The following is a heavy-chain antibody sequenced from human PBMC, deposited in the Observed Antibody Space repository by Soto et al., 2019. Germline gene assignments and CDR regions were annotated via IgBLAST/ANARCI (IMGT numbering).Heavy chain of an antibody. CDR3: TRGGITIFGVVILDYYYGMDV. V-gene: IGHV3-49*04. CDR1: GFTFGDYA. D-gene: IGHD3-3*01. Sequence: GGSLRLSCTASGFTFGDYAMSWVRQAPGKGLEWVGFIRSKAYGGTTEYAASVKGRFTISRDDSKSIAYLQMNSLKTEDTAVYYCTRGGITIFGVVILDYYYGMDVWGQGTTVTVSS. CDR2: IRSKAYGGTT. J-gene: IGHJ6*02.